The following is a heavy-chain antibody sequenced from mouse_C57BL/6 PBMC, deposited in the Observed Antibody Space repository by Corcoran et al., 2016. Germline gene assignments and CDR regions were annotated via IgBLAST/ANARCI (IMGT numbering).Heavy chain of an antibody. J-gene: IGHJ1*03. CDR2: INTYAGVP. D-gene: IGHD1-1*01. Sequence: QIQLVQSGPELKKPGETVKISCKASGYTFTTYGMSWVKQAPGKGLKWMGWINTYAGVPTYADDFKGRFAFSLETSASTAYLQINNLKNEDTATYCCARGITTVVAPSYWYFDVWGTGTTVTVSS. CDR3: ARGITTVVAPSYWYFDV. V-gene: IGHV9-3*01. CDR1: GYTFTTYG.